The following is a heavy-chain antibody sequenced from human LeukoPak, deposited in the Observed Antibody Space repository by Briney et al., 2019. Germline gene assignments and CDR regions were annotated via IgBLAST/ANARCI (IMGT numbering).Heavy chain of an antibody. Sequence: GGSLRLSCAASGFTFNSFRMNWVRQAPDKGLEWVSRINSDGSRTTYADSVKGRFTISRDNAKNTLYLLMNSLRAEDTAVYYCAKAPATSCSGVYCYPFDHWGQGTLVTVSS. J-gene: IGHJ4*02. CDR3: AKAPATSCSGVYCYPFDH. D-gene: IGHD2-15*01. CDR2: INSDGSRT. V-gene: IGHV3-74*03. CDR1: GFTFNSFR.